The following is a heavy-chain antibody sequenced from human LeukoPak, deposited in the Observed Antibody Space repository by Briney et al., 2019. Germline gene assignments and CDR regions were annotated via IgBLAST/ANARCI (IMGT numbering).Heavy chain of an antibody. CDR3: ARSRKGVFGVVTSGVDV. CDR1: GGTFSSYA. CDR2: IIPIFGTA. D-gene: IGHD3-3*01. V-gene: IGHV1-69*13. J-gene: IGHJ6*04. Sequence: ASVKVSCKASGGTFSSYAISWVRQAPGQGLEWMGGIIPIFGTANYAQKFQGRVTITADESTSTAYMELSSLRSEDTAVYYCARSRKGVFGVVTSGVDVWGKGTTVTVSS.